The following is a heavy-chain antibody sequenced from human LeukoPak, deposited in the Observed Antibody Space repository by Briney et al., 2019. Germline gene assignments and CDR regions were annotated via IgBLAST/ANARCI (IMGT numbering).Heavy chain of an antibody. J-gene: IGHJ6*02. D-gene: IGHD6-19*01. CDR1: GFTFSSFA. Sequence: GGSLRLSCAASGFTFSSFAINWVRQAPGKGLEWVSVITGSGSGADYADSVKGRFTISRDNSKNTLYLQMNSLRAEDTAVYYCARLDVAGRDYYYGMDVWGQGTTVTVSS. V-gene: IGHV3-23*01. CDR2: ITGSGSGA. CDR3: ARLDVAGRDYYYGMDV.